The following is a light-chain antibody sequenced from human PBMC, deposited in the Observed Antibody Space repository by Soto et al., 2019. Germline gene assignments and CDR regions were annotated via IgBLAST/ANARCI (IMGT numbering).Light chain of an antibody. Sequence: QSVLTQPPSVSAAPGQTVTISCSGTSSNIGNNYVSWYQQVPGTAPKLLIYDNNARPSGIPDRFSGSKSGTSATLGITGLQTGDEADYYCGTWDNSLSGVIFGGGTKLTVL. CDR2: DNN. CDR1: SSNIGNNY. J-gene: IGLJ2*01. CDR3: GTWDNSLSGVI. V-gene: IGLV1-51*01.